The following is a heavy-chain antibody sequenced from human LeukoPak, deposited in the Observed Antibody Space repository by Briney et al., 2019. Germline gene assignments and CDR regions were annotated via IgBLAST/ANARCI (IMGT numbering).Heavy chain of an antibody. V-gene: IGHV4-59*01. CDR2: IHYSGST. CDR1: GGSISSYY. D-gene: IGHD3-22*01. Sequence: SETLSLTCTVSGGSISSYYWSWIRQPPGKGLEWIGYIHYSGSTNYNPSLKSRVTISVDTSKNQFSLKLSSVTAADTAVYYCARVRDRSSYFYDLDYWGQGTVVTVSS. J-gene: IGHJ4*02. CDR3: ARVRDRSSYFYDLDY.